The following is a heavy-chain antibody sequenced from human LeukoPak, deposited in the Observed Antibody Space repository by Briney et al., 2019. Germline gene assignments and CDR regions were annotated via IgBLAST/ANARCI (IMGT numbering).Heavy chain of an antibody. CDR1: GVSISSHY. CDR2: IYYSGST. CDR3: AGEFCSGGSCDCRY. D-gene: IGHD2-15*01. Sequence: SETLSLTCTVSGVSISSHYRTWIRQPPGKGLEWVGYIYYSGSTNYNPSLKSRLTISVDKSNNQFSLKLNSVTAADTGVYYCAGEFCSGGSCDCRYWGQGTLDTVSS. V-gene: IGHV4-59*11. J-gene: IGHJ4*02.